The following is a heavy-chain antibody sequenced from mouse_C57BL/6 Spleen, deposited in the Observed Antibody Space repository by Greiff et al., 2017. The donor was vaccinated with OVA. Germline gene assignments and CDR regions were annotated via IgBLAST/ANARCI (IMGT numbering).Heavy chain of an antibody. Sequence: QVQLQQSGAELVKPGASVKMSCKASGYTFTSYWITWVKQRPGQGLEWIGDIYPGSGSTNYNEKFKSKATLTVDTSSSTAYMQLSSLTSEDSAVYYCARTGSSAYYAMDYWGQGTSVTVSS. D-gene: IGHD1-1*01. CDR1: GYTFTSYW. J-gene: IGHJ4*01. CDR3: ARTGSSAYYAMDY. CDR2: IYPGSGST. V-gene: IGHV1-55*01.